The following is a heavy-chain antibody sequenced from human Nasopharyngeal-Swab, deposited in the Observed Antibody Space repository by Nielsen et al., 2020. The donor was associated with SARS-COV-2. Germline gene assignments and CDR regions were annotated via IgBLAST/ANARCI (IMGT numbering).Heavy chain of an antibody. V-gene: IGHV3-23*01. D-gene: IGHD4-11*01. Sequence: GESLKISCAATGFTFSSYWMSWVRQAPGKGPEWVSAISGSGGNTYYADSVKGRFTISRDNSKNTVYLQMNSLRAEDTAVYYCAKEVNSNYFDYWGQGTLVTVSS. CDR3: AKEVNSNYFDY. CDR1: GFTFSSYW. CDR2: ISGSGGNT. J-gene: IGHJ4*02.